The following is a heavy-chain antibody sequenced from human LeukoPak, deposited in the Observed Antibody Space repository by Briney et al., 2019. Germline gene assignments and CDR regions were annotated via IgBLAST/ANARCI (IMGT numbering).Heavy chain of an antibody. CDR3: AKAWGAAAD. D-gene: IGHD6-13*01. CDR1: GFTFTSYA. J-gene: IGHJ4*02. CDR2: ISGSGGST. V-gene: IGHV3-23*01. Sequence: GGSLRLSCAASGFTFTSYAMTWVRQAPGKGLEWVSAISGSGGSTYYADSVKGRFTVSRDNSSNTLFLQMSGLRAEDTAVYFCAKAWGAAADWGQGTLVTVSS.